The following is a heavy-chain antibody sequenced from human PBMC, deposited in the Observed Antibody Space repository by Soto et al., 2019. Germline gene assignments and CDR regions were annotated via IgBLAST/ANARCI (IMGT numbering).Heavy chain of an antibody. CDR2: IYSGGST. J-gene: IGHJ4*02. Sequence: EVQLVESGGGLIQPGGSLRLSCAASGFTVSSNYMSWVRQAPGKGLEWVSVIYSGGSTYYADSVKGRFTISRDNSKNTLYLQMNSLRAEDTAVYYCARASRGYSYGRNFDYWGQGTLVTVSS. CDR3: ARASRGYSYGRNFDY. D-gene: IGHD5-18*01. V-gene: IGHV3-53*01. CDR1: GFTVSSNY.